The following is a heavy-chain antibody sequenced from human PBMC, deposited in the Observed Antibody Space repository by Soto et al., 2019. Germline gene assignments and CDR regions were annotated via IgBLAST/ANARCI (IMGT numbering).Heavy chain of an antibody. Sequence: EVQLVQSGAEVKKPGESLKIYCKGSGYSFTSYWIGWVRQMPGKGLEWMGIIYPGDSDTRYSPSFQGQVTISADKSISTAYLQWSSLKASDTAMYYCARASPDLTIFVVVIDAFDIWGQGPMVTVSS. V-gene: IGHV5-51*03. J-gene: IGHJ3*02. CDR1: GYSFTSYW. CDR2: IYPGDSDT. D-gene: IGHD3-3*01. CDR3: ARASPDLTIFVVVIDAFDI.